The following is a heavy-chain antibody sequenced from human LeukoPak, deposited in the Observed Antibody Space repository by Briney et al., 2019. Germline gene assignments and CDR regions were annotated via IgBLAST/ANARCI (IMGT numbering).Heavy chain of an antibody. V-gene: IGHV4-34*01. J-gene: IGHJ5*02. Sequence: SETLSLTCAVYGGSFSGYYWSWIRQPPGKGLEWIGEINHSGSTNYNPSLKSRVTISVDRSKNQFSLKLSSVTAADTAVYYCARVTLWFGELFGWFDPWGQGTLVTVSS. CDR1: GGSFSGYY. CDR2: INHSGST. D-gene: IGHD3-10*01. CDR3: ARVTLWFGELFGWFDP.